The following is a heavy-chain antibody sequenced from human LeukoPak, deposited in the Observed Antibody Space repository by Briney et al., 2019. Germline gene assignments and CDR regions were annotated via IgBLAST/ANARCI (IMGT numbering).Heavy chain of an antibody. CDR3: ARVEDYDILTGFDY. CDR2: ISSSGSYI. Sequence: GGSLRLSCAASGFTFSDFGMTWVRQAPGKGLEWVSSISSSGSYIYYADSVKGRFTISRDNAKNSLYLQMNSLRAEDTAVYYCARVEDYDILTGFDYWGQGTLVTVSS. V-gene: IGHV3-21*01. D-gene: IGHD3-9*01. CDR1: GFTFSDFG. J-gene: IGHJ4*02.